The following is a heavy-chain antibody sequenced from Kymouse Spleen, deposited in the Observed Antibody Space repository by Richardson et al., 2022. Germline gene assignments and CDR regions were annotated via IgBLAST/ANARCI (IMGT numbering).Heavy chain of an antibody. CDR3: AREVTTSYYYYGMDV. CDR1: GYTFTGYY. J-gene: IGHJ6*02. Sequence: QVQLVQSGAEVKKPGASVKVSCKASGYTFTGYYMHWVRQAPGQGLEWMGWINPNSGGTNYAQKFQGWVTMTRDTSISTAYMELSRLRSDDTAVYYCAREVTTSYYYYGMDVWGQGTTVTVSS. D-gene: IGHD4-11,IGHD4-11*01. V-gene: IGHV1-2*04. CDR2: INPNSGGT.